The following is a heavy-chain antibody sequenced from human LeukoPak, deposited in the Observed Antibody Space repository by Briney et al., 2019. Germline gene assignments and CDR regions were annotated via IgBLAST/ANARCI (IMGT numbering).Heavy chain of an antibody. CDR1: GYTFTGYY. V-gene: IGHV1-2*02. Sequence: ASVKVSGKASGYTFTGYYMHWVRQAPGQGLEWMGWINPNSGGTNYAQKFQGRVTMTRDTSISTAFMELSRLTSDDTAVYYCARVKTMIIVVSLFDYWGQGTLVTVSP. CDR3: ARVKTMIIVVSLFDY. D-gene: IGHD3-22*01. CDR2: INPNSGGT. J-gene: IGHJ4*02.